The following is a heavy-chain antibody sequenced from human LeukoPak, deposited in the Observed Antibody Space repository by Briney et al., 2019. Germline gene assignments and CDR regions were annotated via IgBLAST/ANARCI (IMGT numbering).Heavy chain of an antibody. CDR2: ISSSSSTI. V-gene: IGHV3-48*02. J-gene: IGHJ5*02. Sequence: GGSLRLSCAASGFTFSSYNMNWVRQAPGKGLEWVSYISSSSSTIYYADSVKGRFTISRDNAKNSLYLQMNSLRDEDTAVYYCVREAVNDYGDYVFWFDPWGQGTLVTVSS. CDR1: GFTFSSYN. CDR3: VREAVNDYGDYVFWFDP. D-gene: IGHD4-17*01.